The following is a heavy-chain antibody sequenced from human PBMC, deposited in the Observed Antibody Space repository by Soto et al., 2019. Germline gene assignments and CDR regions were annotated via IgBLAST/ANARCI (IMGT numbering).Heavy chain of an antibody. CDR1: GGSISSSSYY. J-gene: IGHJ4*02. V-gene: IGHV4-39*01. D-gene: IGHD2-15*01. CDR3: ARHEVVAATQGFDY. CDR2: IYYSGST. Sequence: QLQLQESGPGLVKPSETLSLTCTVSGGSISSSSYYWGWIRQPPGKGLEWIGSIYYSGSTYYNPSLNSRVPISVDTSKNQFSLKLSSVTAADTAVYYCARHEVVAATQGFDYWGQGTLVTVSS.